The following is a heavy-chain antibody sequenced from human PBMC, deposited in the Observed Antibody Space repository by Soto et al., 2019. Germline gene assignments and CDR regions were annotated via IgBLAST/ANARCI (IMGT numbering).Heavy chain of an antibody. V-gene: IGHV4-59*08. D-gene: IGHD3-22*01. CDR3: TGAYYDVSGYSLDP. Sequence: PSETLSLTCTVSGGSISSYYWSWIRQPPGKGLEWIGYIYYSGSTNYNPSLKSRVTISVDTSKNQFSLKLSSVTAADTAVYYCTGAYYDVSGYSLDPWGQGTLVTVSS. CDR2: IYYSGST. CDR1: GGSISSYY. J-gene: IGHJ5*02.